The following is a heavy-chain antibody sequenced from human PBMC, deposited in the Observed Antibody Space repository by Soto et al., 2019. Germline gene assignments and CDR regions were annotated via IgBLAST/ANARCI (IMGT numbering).Heavy chain of an antibody. CDR2: ISYDGSNK. D-gene: IGHD1-7*01. J-gene: IGHJ4*02. V-gene: IGHV3-30*18. CDR3: AKARYNWNYASFDY. Sequence: GGSLRLSCAASGFTFSSYGMHWVRQAPGKGLEWVAVISYDGSNKYYTDSVKGRFTISRDNSKNTLYLQMNSLRAEDTAVYYCAKARYNWNYASFDYWGQGTLVTVSS. CDR1: GFTFSSYG.